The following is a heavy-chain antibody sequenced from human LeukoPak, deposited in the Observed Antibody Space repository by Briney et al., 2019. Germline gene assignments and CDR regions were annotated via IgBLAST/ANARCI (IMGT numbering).Heavy chain of an antibody. V-gene: IGHV3-30-3*01. CDR1: GFTFSSYA. Sequence: GRSLRLSCAASGFTFSSYAMHWVRQAPGKGLEWVAVISYDGSNKYYADSVKGRFTISRDNSKNTLYLQMNSLRAEDTAVYYCARSLDRGLLPYYFDYWGQGTLVTVSS. J-gene: IGHJ4*02. CDR3: ARSLDRGLLPYYFDY. D-gene: IGHD3-22*01. CDR2: ISYDGSNK.